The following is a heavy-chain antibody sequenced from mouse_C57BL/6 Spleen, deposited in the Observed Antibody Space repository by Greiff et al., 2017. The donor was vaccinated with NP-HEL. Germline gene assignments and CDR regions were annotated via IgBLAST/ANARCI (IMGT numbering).Heavy chain of an antibody. CDR3: ARVSNYEAWFAY. D-gene: IGHD2-5*01. CDR1: GYTFTSYW. V-gene: IGHV1-64*01. J-gene: IGHJ3*01. Sequence: VQLQQSGAELVKPGASVKLSCKASGYTFTSYWMHWVKQRPGQGLEWIGMIHPNSGSTNYNEKFKSKATLTVDKSSSTAYMQLSSLTSEDSAVYYCARVSNYEAWFAYWGQGTLVTVSA. CDR2: IHPNSGST.